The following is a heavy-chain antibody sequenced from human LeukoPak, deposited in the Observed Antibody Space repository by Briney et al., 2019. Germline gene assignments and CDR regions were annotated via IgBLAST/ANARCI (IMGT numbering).Heavy chain of an antibody. V-gene: IGHV1-2*02. CDR1: GYTFTGYY. CDR2: INPNSGGI. J-gene: IGHJ6*03. Sequence: GASVKVSCKASGYTFTGYYMHWVRQAPGQGLEWMGWINPNSGGINYAQKFQGRVTMTRDTSISTAYMELSRLRSDDTAVYYCARELSSGWPTRRPPEISMDVWGKGTTVTVSS. CDR3: ARELSSGWPTRRPPEISMDV. D-gene: IGHD6-19*01.